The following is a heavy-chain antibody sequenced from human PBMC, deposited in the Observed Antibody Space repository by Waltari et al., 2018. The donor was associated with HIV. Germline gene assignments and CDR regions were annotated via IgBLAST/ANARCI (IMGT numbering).Heavy chain of an antibody. V-gene: IGHV5-51*03. J-gene: IGHJ6*02. Sequence: EVQLVQSGAEVKKPGGSLRISCKGSGYTFSRHYIGWVRQMPGKGLEWMGIICPGDSETAYRPSFEGQVPSSADKSISTAYLQGSSLQAADTAMYYCGRYENNRPHSYGMDVWGQGTTVTVSS. CDR2: ICPGDSET. CDR1: GYTFSRHY. D-gene: IGHD1-1*01. CDR3: GRYENNRPHSYGMDV.